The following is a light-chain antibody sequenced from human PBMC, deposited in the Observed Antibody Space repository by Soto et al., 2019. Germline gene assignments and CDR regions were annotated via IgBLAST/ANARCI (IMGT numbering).Light chain of an antibody. CDR3: AAWDDSLNGVV. Sequence: QSVLTQPPSVSEAPRQRVTISCSGSSSNIGNNAVNWYQQLPGKAPKLLIYYDDLLPSGVSDRFSGSKSGTSASLAISGLQSEDEDDDYCAAWDDSLNGVVFGGGTKLTVL. V-gene: IGLV1-36*01. CDR2: YDD. CDR1: SSNIGNNA. J-gene: IGLJ2*01.